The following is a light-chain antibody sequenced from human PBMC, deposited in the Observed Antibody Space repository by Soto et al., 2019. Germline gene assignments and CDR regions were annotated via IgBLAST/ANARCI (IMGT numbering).Light chain of an antibody. CDR1: QSVLRSSNNKNY. CDR2: WAS. V-gene: IGKV4-1*01. J-gene: IGKJ1*01. CDR3: QQYCSAPRT. Sequence: DIVMIQSPDSLAVSLGERATINCKSSQSVLRSSNNKNYLAWFQQKPGQPPKLLIYWASTRESGVPDRCSGGGCGTDFTLTISSLQAEDVAVYYCQQYCSAPRTFGQGTKVEIK.